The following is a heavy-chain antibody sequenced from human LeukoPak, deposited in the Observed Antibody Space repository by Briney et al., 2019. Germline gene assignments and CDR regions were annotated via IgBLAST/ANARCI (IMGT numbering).Heavy chain of an antibody. V-gene: IGHV4-34*01. CDR3: ARGLGYSYGSLWYYYYMDV. CDR1: GESFSAYY. Sequence: SETLSLTCAVYGESFSAYYWGWIRQPPGKGLEWIGQINHSGSTNYNPSLKSRVTISVDTSKNQFSLKLSSVTAADTAVYYCARGLGYSYGSLWYYYYMDVWGKGTTVTVSS. D-gene: IGHD5-18*01. J-gene: IGHJ6*03. CDR2: INHSGST.